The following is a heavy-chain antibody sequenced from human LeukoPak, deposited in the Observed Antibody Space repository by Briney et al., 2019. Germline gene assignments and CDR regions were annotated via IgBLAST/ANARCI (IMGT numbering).Heavy chain of an antibody. CDR1: EFTFSTYN. J-gene: IGHJ4*02. Sequence: GGSLRLSCVASEFTFSTYNINWVRQAPGKGLEWVASISSTSSYMYYADAVKGRFTISRDNAKNSVYLQLDSLRPEDTAVYFCALSPYRTIYYLGYWGQGTLVTVSS. CDR2: ISSTSSYM. D-gene: IGHD1-14*01. CDR3: ALSPYRTIYYLGY. V-gene: IGHV3-21*01.